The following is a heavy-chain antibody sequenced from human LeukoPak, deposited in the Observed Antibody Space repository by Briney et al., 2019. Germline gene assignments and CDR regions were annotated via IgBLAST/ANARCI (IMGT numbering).Heavy chain of an antibody. CDR2: MNPNSGNT. D-gene: IGHD7-27*01. J-gene: IGHJ2*01. V-gene: IGHV1-8*01. Sequence: GASVKVSCKASGYTFTSYDINWVRQATGQGLEWMGWMNPNSGNTGYAQKFQGRVTMTRNTSISTAYMELSSLRSEDTAVYYCATELTGDPVRFYWYFDLWGRGTLVTVSS. CDR3: ATELTGDPVRFYWYFDL. CDR1: GYTFTSYD.